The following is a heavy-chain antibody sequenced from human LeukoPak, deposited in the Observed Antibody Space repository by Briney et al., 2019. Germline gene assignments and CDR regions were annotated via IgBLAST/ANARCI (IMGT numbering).Heavy chain of an antibody. D-gene: IGHD6-13*01. J-gene: IGHJ5*02. V-gene: IGHV1-46*01. CDR3: ARDNSTYSSSWYLIYNWFDP. Sequence: ASVKVSCTASVYTFTSYYMHWVRQAPGQGLEWMGIINPSGGSTSYAQKFQGRVTMTRDTSTSTVYMELSSLGSEDTAVYYCARDNSTYSSSWYLIYNWFDPWGQGTLVTVSS. CDR1: VYTFTSYY. CDR2: INPSGGST.